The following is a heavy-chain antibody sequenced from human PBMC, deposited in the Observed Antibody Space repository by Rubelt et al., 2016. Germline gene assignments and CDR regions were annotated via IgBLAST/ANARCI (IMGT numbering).Heavy chain of an antibody. CDR1: GGSISSYY. D-gene: IGHD4-17*01. Sequence: QVQLQESGPGLVKPSETLSLTCTVSGGSISSYYWSWIRQPPGKGLEWIGYIYYSGRTNYNPSLKVRVTLSVYTSSNQFSLQLSSVTAADTAVYYCARDQDVATVTHWYFDLWGRGTLVTVSS. V-gene: IGHV4-59*01. CDR2: IYYSGRT. CDR3: ARDQDVATVTHWYFDL. J-gene: IGHJ2*01.